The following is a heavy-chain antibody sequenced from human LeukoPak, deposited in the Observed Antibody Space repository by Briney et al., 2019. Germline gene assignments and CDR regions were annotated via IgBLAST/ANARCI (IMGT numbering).Heavy chain of an antibody. V-gene: IGHV4-59*01. CDR2: IYYSGST. Sequence: PSETLSLTCTASGGSISTYYWSWIRQPPGKGLEWIAYIYYSGSTNYNPSLKSRVTISVDTSKNLFSLKLSSVTAADTAVYYCARGGSYYGYFDYWGQGTLVTVSS. D-gene: IGHD1-26*01. J-gene: IGHJ4*02. CDR3: ARGGSYYGYFDY. CDR1: GGSISTYY.